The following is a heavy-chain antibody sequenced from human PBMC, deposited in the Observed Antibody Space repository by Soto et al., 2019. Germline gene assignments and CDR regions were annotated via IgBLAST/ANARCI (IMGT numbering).Heavy chain of an antibody. CDR2: ISGGGGST. CDR3: VKGSATVRPYYFDF. Sequence: GGSLRLSXAASGFTFSSCAMSWVRQAPGKGLDWISAISGGGGSTYYADSVKGRFTISRDNSKNTVFLQMNSLRDEDTAVYYCVKGSATVRPYYFDFWGQGTLVTVSS. D-gene: IGHD1-26*01. J-gene: IGHJ4*02. CDR1: GFTFSSCA. V-gene: IGHV3-23*01.